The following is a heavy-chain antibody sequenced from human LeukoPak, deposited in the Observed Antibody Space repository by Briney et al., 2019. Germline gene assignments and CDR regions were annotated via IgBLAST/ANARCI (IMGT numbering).Heavy chain of an antibody. CDR3: ASSMAYNCLDY. CDR1: GFTFSSYG. V-gene: IGHV3-33*01. CDR2: IWNDGSNS. Sequence: GGSLRLSCAASGFTFSSYGMHWVRQAPGKGLEWVAVIWNDGSNSYYADSVKGRFTISRDNAKNTLYLQMNSLRPEDTAVYYCASSMAYNCLDYWGQGTLVTVSS. J-gene: IGHJ4*02. D-gene: IGHD5-24*01.